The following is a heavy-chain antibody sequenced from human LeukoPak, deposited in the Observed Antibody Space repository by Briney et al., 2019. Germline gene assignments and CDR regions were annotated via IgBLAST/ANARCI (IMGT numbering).Heavy chain of an antibody. J-gene: IGHJ6*03. V-gene: IGHV3-23*01. CDR1: GFTFSTYA. CDR3: AKDGFSSGSPFYMDV. Sequence: GGSLRLSCAASGFTFSTYAMMWVRQAPEKGLEWVSCIGGSVATTFYADSVKGRFTISRDNSKNTLYLQMNSLRVEDTAVYYCAKDGFSSGSPFYMDVWGKGTTVTVSS. CDR2: IGGSVATT. D-gene: IGHD1-26*01.